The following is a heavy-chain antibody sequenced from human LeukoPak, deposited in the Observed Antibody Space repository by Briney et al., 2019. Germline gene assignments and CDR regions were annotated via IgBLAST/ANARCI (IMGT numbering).Heavy chain of an antibody. J-gene: IGHJ4*02. D-gene: IGHD6-19*01. CDR2: IKQDGSEK. Sequence: GGSLRLSCAASGCTFSSYWMSWVRQAPGKGLEWVANIKQDGSEKYYVDSVKGRFTISRDNAKNSLYLQMNSLRAEDTAVYYCARYIYSSGWCFDYWGQGTLVTVSS. CDR1: GCTFSSYW. CDR3: ARYIYSSGWCFDY. V-gene: IGHV3-7*01.